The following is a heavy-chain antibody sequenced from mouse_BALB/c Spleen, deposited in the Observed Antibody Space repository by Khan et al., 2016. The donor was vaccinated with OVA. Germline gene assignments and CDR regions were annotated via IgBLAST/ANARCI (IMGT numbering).Heavy chain of an antibody. CDR1: GFSLTNYG. J-gene: IGHJ1*01. Sequence: QVQLKESGPGLVAPSQSLSITCTISGFSLTNYGVHWVRQPPGKGLEWLVVIWSDGHTTYNSALKSRLSISKDNSKSQVFLKMNSLQTDDTAMYYCARHGYYGNYGPYFDVWGAGTMVTVSS. CDR3: ARHGYYGNYGPYFDV. CDR2: IWSDGHT. D-gene: IGHD2-1*01. V-gene: IGHV2-6-1*01.